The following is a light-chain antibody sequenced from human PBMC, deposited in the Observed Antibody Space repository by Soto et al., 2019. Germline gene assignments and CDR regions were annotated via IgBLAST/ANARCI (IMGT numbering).Light chain of an antibody. J-gene: IGKJ1*01. CDR3: QQYETFSGT. V-gene: IGKV1-5*01. Sequence: DMQLTQSPSTLSASGGETVTVTCRASQGVXGWLGWYQQKPGEAPKFLXYDASALPRGVPSRLSGSGSGTKFTLTIASLQPEDFANYYCQQYETFSGTFGPGTKVDIK. CDR1: QGVXGW. CDR2: DAS.